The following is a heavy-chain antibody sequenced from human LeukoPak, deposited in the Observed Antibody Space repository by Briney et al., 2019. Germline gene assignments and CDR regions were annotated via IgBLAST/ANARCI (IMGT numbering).Heavy chain of an antibody. J-gene: IGHJ4*02. CDR1: GDTVARYY. Sequence: ASVKVSCKASGDTVARYYIHWVRQVPGQGLEWVGIINPSGGSTGYAQKFQGRVTMTWDMSTSTVYMELSSLTSEDTAMYYCTRDLRGSYYCSSGSCYHSASDGGTEIVYGFDYWGQGTLVIVSS. CDR2: INPSGGST. V-gene: IGHV1-46*01. D-gene: IGHD2-15*01. CDR3: TRDLRGSYYCSSGSCYHSASDGGTEIVYGFDY.